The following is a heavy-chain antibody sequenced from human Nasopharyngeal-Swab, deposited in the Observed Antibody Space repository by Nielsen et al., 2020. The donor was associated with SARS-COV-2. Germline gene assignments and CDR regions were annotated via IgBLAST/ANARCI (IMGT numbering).Heavy chain of an antibody. V-gene: IGHV3-21*04. CDR2: ISSSSSYI. CDR3: ARFPRYDLYSFQSEYFQN. Sequence: ESPKISCAASGFTFNNYNFNWVRQAPGKGLEWVSSISSSSSYIYYADSVKGRFTISRDNAKNTVDLQMNSLRAEDTAVYYCARFPRYDLYSFQSEYFQNWGQGTLVTVSS. D-gene: IGHD3-3*01. CDR1: GFTFNNYN. J-gene: IGHJ1*01.